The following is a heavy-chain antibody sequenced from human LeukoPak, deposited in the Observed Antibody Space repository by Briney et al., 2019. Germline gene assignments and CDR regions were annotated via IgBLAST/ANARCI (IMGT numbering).Heavy chain of an antibody. CDR2: INHSGST. J-gene: IGHJ4*02. D-gene: IGHD3-3*01. CDR1: GGSFSGYY. Sequence: NPSETLSLTCAVYGGSFSGYYWSWIRQPPGKGLEWIGEINHSGSTNYNPSLKSRVTISVDTSKNQFPLKLSSVTAADTAVYYCARAKGHNYDFWSGYKSHSIFDYWGQGTLVTVSS. V-gene: IGHV4-34*01. CDR3: ARAKGHNYDFWSGYKSHSIFDY.